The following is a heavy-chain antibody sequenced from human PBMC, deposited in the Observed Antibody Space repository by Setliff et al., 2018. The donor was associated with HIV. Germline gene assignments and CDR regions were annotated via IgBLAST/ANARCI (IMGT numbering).Heavy chain of an antibody. CDR2: MDNRGNT. V-gene: IGHV4-59*01. J-gene: IGHJ4*02. CDR3: ARIGWKQGAVGSFCDY. D-gene: IGHD3-10*01. CDR1: GVSISDYY. Sequence: SETLSLTCSVSGVSISDYYWNWIRQPPGKGLEWIGYMDNRGNTNYSPSLKSRITISVDTSKNHFSLKLRSVTAADTAVYYCARIGWKQGAVGSFCDYWGQGALVTVSS.